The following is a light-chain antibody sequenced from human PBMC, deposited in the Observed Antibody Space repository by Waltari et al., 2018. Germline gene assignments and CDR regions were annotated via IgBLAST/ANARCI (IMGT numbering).Light chain of an antibody. CDR2: DVH. V-gene: IGLV2-11*01. CDR3: CAYAGSNIFV. CDR1: SSDIGSYHF. Sequence: QSALTQPRPVSGSPGQSVTISCTGTSSDIGSYHFVPWYQQQSGKAPKVIIYDVHERPSGVPDRFSGSRSGNTASLTISRLQADDEGEYYCCAYAGSNIFVFGVGTQLTVL. J-gene: IGLJ1*01.